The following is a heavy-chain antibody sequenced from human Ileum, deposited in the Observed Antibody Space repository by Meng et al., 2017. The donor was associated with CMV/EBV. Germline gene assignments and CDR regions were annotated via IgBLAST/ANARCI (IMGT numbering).Heavy chain of an antibody. CDR1: GGSIHSSDSY. Sequence: SGGSIHSSDSYWGWIRPPPRTGLEWLGTVYYRGRPFHHPSLNSRVTMSVDTSKTQFYLKVSSVTAADTAMYYCARQIRRNIGDYFDFWGQGTLVTVSS. CDR2: VYYRGRP. V-gene: IGHV4-39*01. D-gene: IGHD1-14*01. CDR3: ARQIRRNIGDYFDF. J-gene: IGHJ4*02.